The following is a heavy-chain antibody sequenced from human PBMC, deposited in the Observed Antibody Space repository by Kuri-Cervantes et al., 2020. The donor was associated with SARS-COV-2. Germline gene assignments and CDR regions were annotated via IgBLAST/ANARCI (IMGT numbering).Heavy chain of an antibody. D-gene: IGHD6-13*01. J-gene: IGHJ3*02. CDR1: GGSISSGYY. Sequence: GSLRLSCTVSGGSISSGYYWGWIRQPPGKGLEWIGSIYHSGSTYYNPSLKSRVTISVDTSKNQFSLKLSSVTAADTAVYYCARPAAAPTEPDAFDIWGQGTMVTVSS. CDR2: IYHSGST. V-gene: IGHV4-38-2*02. CDR3: ARPAAAPTEPDAFDI.